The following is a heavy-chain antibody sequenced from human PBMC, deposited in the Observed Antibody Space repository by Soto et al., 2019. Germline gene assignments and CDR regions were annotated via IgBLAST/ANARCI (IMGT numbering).Heavy chain of an antibody. CDR3: AKVDDACKNGYFDI. CDR1: GFTFSTYD. V-gene: IGHV3-23*01. CDR2: ISGSGGSA. Sequence: EVQLLESGGGWVQPGGSTRLSCAASGFTFSTYDMSWVRQAPGKGLEWVSAISGSGGSAYYADSGKRRFTISRDNSKNTQYVQMNSLRSEDTAIYYCAKVDDACKNGYFDIWGQGTLVTVSS. D-gene: IGHD2-8*01. J-gene: IGHJ3*02.